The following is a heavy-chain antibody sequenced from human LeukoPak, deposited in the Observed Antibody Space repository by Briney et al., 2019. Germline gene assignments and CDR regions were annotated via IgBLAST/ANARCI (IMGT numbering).Heavy chain of an antibody. CDR2: IYYSGST. CDR1: GGSVSSGSYY. CDR3: AREAEYCSSTSCYPDY. Sequence: SETLSLTCTVSGGSVSSGSYYWSWIRQPPGKGLEWIGYIYYSGSTNYNPSLKSRVTISVDTSKNQFSLKLSSVTAADTAVYYCAREAEYCSSTSCYPDYWGQGTLVTVSS. J-gene: IGHJ4*02. D-gene: IGHD2-2*01. V-gene: IGHV4-61*01.